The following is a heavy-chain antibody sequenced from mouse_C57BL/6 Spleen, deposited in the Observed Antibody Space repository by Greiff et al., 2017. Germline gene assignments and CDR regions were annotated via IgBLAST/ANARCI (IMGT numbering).Heavy chain of an antibody. J-gene: IGHJ3*01. CDR2: IHPNSGST. Sequence: VQLQQPGAELVKPGASVKLSCKASGYTFTSYWMHWVQQRPGQGLEWIGMIHPNSGSTNYNEKFKSKATLTVDKSSSRAYMQRSSLTSEDSAVYYCARWADGNFSACFAYWGQGTLGTVSA. CDR1: GYTFTSYW. CDR3: ARWADGNFSACFAY. V-gene: IGHV1-64*01. D-gene: IGHD2-1*01.